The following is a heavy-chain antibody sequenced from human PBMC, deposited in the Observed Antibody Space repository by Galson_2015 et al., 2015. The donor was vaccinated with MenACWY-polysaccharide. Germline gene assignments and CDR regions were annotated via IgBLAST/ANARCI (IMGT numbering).Heavy chain of an antibody. CDR3: ARDTRYSSGPDNFPVPYYFDY. CDR2: ISAYNGNT. D-gene: IGHD6-19*01. V-gene: IGHV1-18*01. J-gene: IGHJ4*02. CDR1: GYTFTSYG. Sequence: SVKVSCKASGYTFTSYGISWVRQAPGQGLEWMGWISAYNGNTNYAQKLQGRVTMTTDTSTSTAYMELRSLRSDDTAVYYCARDTRYSSGPDNFPVPYYFDYWGQGTLVTVSS.